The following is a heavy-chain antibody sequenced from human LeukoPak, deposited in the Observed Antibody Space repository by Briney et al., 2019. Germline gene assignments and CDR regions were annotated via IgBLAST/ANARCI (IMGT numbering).Heavy chain of an antibody. CDR3: ARDRLHYDSLTGYPAD. CDR1: GFTFSSYA. V-gene: IGHV3-23*01. D-gene: IGHD3-9*01. Sequence: GGSLRLSCSASGFTFSSYAMSWVRQAPGKGLEWVSTISGSGGSTYYADSVKGRFTISRDNSKNTLYLQMNSLRAEDTAVYYCARDRLHYDSLTGYPADWGQGTLVTVSS. CDR2: ISGSGGST. J-gene: IGHJ4*02.